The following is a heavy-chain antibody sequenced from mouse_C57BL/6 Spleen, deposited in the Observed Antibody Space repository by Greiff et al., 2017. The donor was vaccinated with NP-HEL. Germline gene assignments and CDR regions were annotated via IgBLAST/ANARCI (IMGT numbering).Heavy chain of an antibody. Sequence: DVKLVESGAELVRPGASVKLSCTASGFNIKDDYMHWVKQRPEQGLEWIGWIDPENGDTEYASKFQGKATITADTSSNTAYLQLSSLTSEDTAVYYCTLPPYSNFREEYYWGQGTTLTVSS. D-gene: IGHD2-5*01. V-gene: IGHV14-4*01. J-gene: IGHJ2*01. CDR2: IDPENGDT. CDR1: GFNIKDDY. CDR3: TLPPYSNFREEYY.